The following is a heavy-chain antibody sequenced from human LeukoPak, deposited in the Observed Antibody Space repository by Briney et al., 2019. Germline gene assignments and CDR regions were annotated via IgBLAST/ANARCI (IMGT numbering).Heavy chain of an antibody. J-gene: IGHJ6*03. D-gene: IGHD1-26*01. V-gene: IGHV4-39*01. Sequence: PSETLSLTCTVSGGSISSSSYYWGWIRQAPGKGLEWIGSIYHSGSTHYNPSLKSRVTISVDTFKNQFSLNLISVTAADTAVYYCARVGVGGPYYYMDVWGKGTTVTVSS. CDR3: ARVGVGGPYYYMDV. CDR2: IYHSGST. CDR1: GGSISSSSYY.